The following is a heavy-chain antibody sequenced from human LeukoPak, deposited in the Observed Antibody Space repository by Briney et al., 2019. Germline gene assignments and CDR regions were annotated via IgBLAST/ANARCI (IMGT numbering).Heavy chain of an antibody. V-gene: IGHV3-7*01. Sequence: GGSLRLSCAASGFTFSSYWMSWVRPAPGNGLEWVANIKQDGSEKYYVDSVKGRFTISRDNAKNSLYLQMNSLRAEDTAVYYCASDSGSKGPPRVYMDVWGKGTTVTVSS. CDR3: ASDSGSKGPPRVYMDV. J-gene: IGHJ6*03. CDR1: GFTFSSYW. D-gene: IGHD1-26*01. CDR2: IKQDGSEK.